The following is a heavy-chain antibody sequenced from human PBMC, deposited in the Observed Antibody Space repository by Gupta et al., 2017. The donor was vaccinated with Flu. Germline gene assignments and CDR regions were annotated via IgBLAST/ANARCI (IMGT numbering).Heavy chain of an antibody. CDR1: GYRFIDPW. Sequence: EAQLLQSGAEVKEPGESLKLSCLTSGYRFIDPWIGWLRQMPGKGLEWMGIINPRDSDTRYNTSFRGQVTISVDASVNTAFLQWGSLRSSDTAVYYCARQDYGGDSKGFNYWGQGTLVAVSS. V-gene: IGHV5-51*01. D-gene: IGHD2-21*02. CDR2: INPRDSDT. J-gene: IGHJ4*02. CDR3: ARQDYGGDSKGFNY.